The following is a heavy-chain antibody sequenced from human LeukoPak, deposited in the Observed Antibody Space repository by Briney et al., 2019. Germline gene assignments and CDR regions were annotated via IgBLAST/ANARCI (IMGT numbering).Heavy chain of an antibody. CDR3: AGGSGSSDWGAHFDY. CDR1: GFTFSSYS. Sequence: GGSLRLSCAASGFTFSSYSMNWVRQAPGKGLEWVSSIISSYSYIYYADSVKGRFTISRVNAKNSLYLQMNSLRAEDTAVYYCAGGSGSSDWGAHFDYWGQGTLVTVSS. V-gene: IGHV3-21*01. J-gene: IGHJ4*02. D-gene: IGHD6-19*01. CDR2: IISSYSYI.